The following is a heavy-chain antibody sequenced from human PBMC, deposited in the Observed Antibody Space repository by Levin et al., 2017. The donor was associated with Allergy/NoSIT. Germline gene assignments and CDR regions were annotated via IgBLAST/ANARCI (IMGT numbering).Heavy chain of an antibody. V-gene: IGHV3-21*01. J-gene: IGHJ4*02. CDR3: ARSRIAARATFFDY. D-gene: IGHD6-6*01. CDR1: GFTFSSYS. Sequence: PGGSLRLSCAASGFTFSSYSMNWVRQAPGKGLEWVSSISSSSSYIYYADSVKGRFTISRDNAKNSLYLQMNSLRAEDTAVYYCARSRIAARATFFDYWGQGTLVTVSS. CDR2: ISSSSSYI.